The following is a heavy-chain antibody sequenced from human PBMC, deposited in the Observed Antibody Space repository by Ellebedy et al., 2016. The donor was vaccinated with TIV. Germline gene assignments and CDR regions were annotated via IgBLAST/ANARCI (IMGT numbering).Heavy chain of an antibody. CDR1: GDSIRDFY. CDR3: ARDSRIVVVITDYYYYYGMDV. V-gene: IGHV4-4*07. CDR2: VYRGDT. Sequence: SETLSLXXSVSGDSIRDFYWSWIRQPAGKGLEWIGRVYRGDTKYNPSLESRVTMSLDTTKNQFSLKLTSVTAADTAVYYCARDSRIVVVITDYYYYYGMDVWGQGTTVTVSS. D-gene: IGHD3-22*01. J-gene: IGHJ6*02.